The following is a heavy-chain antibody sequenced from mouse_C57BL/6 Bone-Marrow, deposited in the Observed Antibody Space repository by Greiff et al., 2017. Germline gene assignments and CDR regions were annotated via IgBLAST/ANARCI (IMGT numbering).Heavy chain of an antibody. D-gene: IGHD2-4*01. Sequence: EVKLVESGGGLVQPKGSLKLSCAASGFSFNTYAMNWVRQAPGKGLEWVARISSKSNNYASYYADSVKDRFTISRDDSESMLYLQMNNLKTEDTAMYYCVRLGGLRQAYWGQGTLVTVSA. J-gene: IGHJ3*01. V-gene: IGHV10-1*01. CDR2: ISSKSNNYAS. CDR3: VRLGGLRQAY. CDR1: GFSFNTYA.